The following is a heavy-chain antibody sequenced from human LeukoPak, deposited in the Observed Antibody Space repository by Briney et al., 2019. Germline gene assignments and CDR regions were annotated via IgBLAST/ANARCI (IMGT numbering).Heavy chain of an antibody. Sequence: ASVKVSCKASGYTFTSYSISWVRQAPGQGLEWMGWISAYNGNTNYAQKLQGRVTMTTDTSTSTAYMELRSLRSDDTVVYYCARGLPPPYGDYPIYYYGMDVWGQGTTVTVSS. CDR2: ISAYNGNT. V-gene: IGHV1-18*01. CDR1: GYTFTSYS. CDR3: ARGLPPPYGDYPIYYYGMDV. D-gene: IGHD4-17*01. J-gene: IGHJ6*02.